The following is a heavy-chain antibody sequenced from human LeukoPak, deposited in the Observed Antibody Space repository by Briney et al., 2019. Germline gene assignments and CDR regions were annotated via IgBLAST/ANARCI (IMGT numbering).Heavy chain of an antibody. V-gene: IGHV5-51*01. J-gene: IGHJ6*03. Sequence: LGESLKISCKGSGYSFTTYWCGWVRKMQGKGLEWMRIIFPGDSATRYSPPSQGQVTISADKSISTAYLQWSSLKASDTAMYYCARHVPESTHHISYYYYYMDVWGKGTTVTVSS. CDR1: GYSFTTYW. D-gene: IGHD2/OR15-2a*01. CDR2: IFPGDSAT. CDR3: ARHVPESTHHISYYYYYMDV.